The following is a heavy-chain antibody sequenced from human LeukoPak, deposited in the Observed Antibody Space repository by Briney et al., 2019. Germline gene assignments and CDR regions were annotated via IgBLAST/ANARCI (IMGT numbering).Heavy chain of an antibody. CDR1: GDSISTRNW. CDR3: ARSAGWWSLDY. Sequence: LSETLSLTCAVSGDSISTRNWWNWVRQPPGKGLDWMGEISHGGSTKYNPSLKNRVTISKDNSKNEFSLKLNSVTAADTAVYFCARSAGWWSLDYWGQGALVTVST. D-gene: IGHD2-8*02. J-gene: IGHJ4*02. CDR2: ISHGGST. V-gene: IGHV4-4*02.